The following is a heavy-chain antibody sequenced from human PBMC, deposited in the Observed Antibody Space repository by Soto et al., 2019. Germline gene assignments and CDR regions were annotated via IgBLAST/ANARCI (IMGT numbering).Heavy chain of an antibody. CDR2: IYPGDSDT. CDR1: GYSFTSYW. Sequence: GESLKISCKGSGYSFTSYWIGWVRQMPGKGLEWMGIIYPGDSDTRYSPSFQGQVTISADKSISTAYLQWSSLKASDTAMYYCARQHPRGSHSRHTKNAFDIWGQGTMVTVSS. D-gene: IGHD5-12*01. CDR3: ARQHPRGSHSRHTKNAFDI. V-gene: IGHV5-51*01. J-gene: IGHJ3*02.